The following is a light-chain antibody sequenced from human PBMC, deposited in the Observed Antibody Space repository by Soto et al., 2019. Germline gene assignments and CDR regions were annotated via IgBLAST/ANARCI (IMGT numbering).Light chain of an antibody. CDR2: WAS. CDR3: QQYYSTPYT. Sequence: IVMTQSPESLAVSLGERATINCKSSQSVLYSSNNKNYLAWYQQKPGQPPKLLIYWASTRESGVPDRFSGSGSGTDFTLTISSLQAEDVAVYYCQQYYSTPYTFGQGTKLEI. J-gene: IGKJ2*01. CDR1: QSVLYSSNNKNY. V-gene: IGKV4-1*01.